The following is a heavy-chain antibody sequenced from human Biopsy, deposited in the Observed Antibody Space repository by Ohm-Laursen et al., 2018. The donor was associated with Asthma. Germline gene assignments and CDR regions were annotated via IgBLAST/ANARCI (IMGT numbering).Heavy chain of an antibody. J-gene: IGHJ4*01. CDR1: GFSFDDCA. Sequence: SLRPSCAASGFSFDDCAMHWVRQAPGKGLEWVSSISWNSGNIDYADSVKGRSTISRDNAKNSLYLQMQSLRPEDTAFYYCAKSADYYDSTDYLDFWGRGTLVTVSS. V-gene: IGHV3-9*01. CDR3: AKSADYYDSTDYLDF. D-gene: IGHD3-22*01. CDR2: ISWNSGNI.